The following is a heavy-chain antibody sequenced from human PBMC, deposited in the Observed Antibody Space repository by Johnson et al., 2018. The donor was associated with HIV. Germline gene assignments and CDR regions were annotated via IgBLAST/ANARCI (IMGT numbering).Heavy chain of an antibody. J-gene: IGHJ3*02. V-gene: IGHV3-30-3*01. CDR3: AKARSVYDFRSGTADDAFDI. D-gene: IGHD3-3*01. Sequence: QVQLVESWGGVVQPGRFLRLSCAASGFTFSTYAMHWVRQAPGKGLEWVAVISYDGSNKYYADSVKGRFTISRDNSKNTLYLQMNSLRAEDTAVYYCAKARSVYDFRSGTADDAFDIWGQGTMVTVSS. CDR2: ISYDGSNK. CDR1: GFTFSTYA.